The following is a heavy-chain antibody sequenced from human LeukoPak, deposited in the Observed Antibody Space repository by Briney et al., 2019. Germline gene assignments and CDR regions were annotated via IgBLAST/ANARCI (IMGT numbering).Heavy chain of an antibody. CDR3: ARLRLGEFDAFDI. Sequence: ASVKVSCKASGYTFTAYYMHWVRQAPGQGLEWMGWINPNSGGTNYAQKFQGRVTMTRDTSIGTAYMELSRLRSDDTAVYYCARLRLGEFDAFDIWGQGRMVTVSS. CDR2: INPNSGGT. J-gene: IGHJ3*02. CDR1: GYTFTAYY. D-gene: IGHD3-16*01. V-gene: IGHV1-2*02.